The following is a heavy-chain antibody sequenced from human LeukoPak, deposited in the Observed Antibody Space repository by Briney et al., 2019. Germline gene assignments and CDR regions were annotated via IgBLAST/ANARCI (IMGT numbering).Heavy chain of an antibody. V-gene: IGHV1-2*02. D-gene: IGHD2-15*01. Sequence: ASVKVSCKASGYTFTDYFLHWIRQAPGQGLGWMGWISPNSGGINYARKFQGRVTMTRDTSISTVYMELGRLTSDDTAVDYCARAGPCGGGSCSDWFDPWGQGTLVTVSS. CDR1: GYTFTDYF. J-gene: IGHJ5*02. CDR3: ARAGPCGGGSCSDWFDP. CDR2: ISPNSGGI.